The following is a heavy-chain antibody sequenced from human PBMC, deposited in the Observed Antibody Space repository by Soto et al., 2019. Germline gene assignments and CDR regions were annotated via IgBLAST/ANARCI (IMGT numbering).Heavy chain of an antibody. CDR1: GGTFSSYA. V-gene: IGHV1-69*12. J-gene: IGHJ4*02. CDR2: IIPIFGTA. Sequence: QVQLVQSGAEVKKPGSSVKVSCKASGGTFSSYAISWVRQAPGQGLEWMGGIIPIFGTANYAQKFQGRVTITADESTSTAYMELSSLRSEDTAVYYCASIEIGGSSFGLKDVQDVWGQGTLVTVSS. D-gene: IGHD2-15*01. CDR3: ASIEIGGSSFGLKDVQDV.